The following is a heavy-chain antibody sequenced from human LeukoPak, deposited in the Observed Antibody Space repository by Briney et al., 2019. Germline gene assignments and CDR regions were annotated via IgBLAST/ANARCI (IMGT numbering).Heavy chain of an antibody. D-gene: IGHD6-19*01. CDR3: ARETVAGTYYFDY. Sequence: SETLSLTCAVYGGSFIGYYWSWIRQPPGKGLEWIGEINHSGSTNYNPSLKSRVTISVDTSKNQFSLKLSSVTAADTAVYYCARETVAGTYYFDYWGQGTLVTVSS. CDR1: GGSFIGYY. J-gene: IGHJ4*02. CDR2: INHSGST. V-gene: IGHV4-34*01.